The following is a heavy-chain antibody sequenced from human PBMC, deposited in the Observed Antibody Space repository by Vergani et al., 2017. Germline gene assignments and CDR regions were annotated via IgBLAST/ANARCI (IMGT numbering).Heavy chain of an antibody. Sequence: QVQLVESGGNVVQSGTSLRLSCAASGFSFGSYGMHWVRQSPGKGLEWVAVISNDGGNKYYADSVKGRFTIYKDNTVDMLSLQMNSLRPDDTAVYYCARDPDIVVVPAAPYYYYYYGMDVWGQGTTVTVSS. CDR2: ISNDGGNK. D-gene: IGHD2-2*01. CDR3: ARDPDIVVVPAAPYYYYYYGMDV. CDR1: GFSFGSYG. J-gene: IGHJ6*02. V-gene: IGHV3-30*03.